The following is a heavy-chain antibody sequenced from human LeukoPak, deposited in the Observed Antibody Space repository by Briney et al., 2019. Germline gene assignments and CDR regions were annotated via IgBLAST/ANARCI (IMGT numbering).Heavy chain of an antibody. CDR3: ARSRVITFGGVIVTPYFDY. D-gene: IGHD3-16*02. CDR1: GFTVSSNY. J-gene: IGHJ4*02. V-gene: IGHV3-66*01. CDR2: IYSGGST. Sequence: PGGSLRLSCAASGFTVSSNYISWVRQAPGKGLEWVSAIYSGGSTYYADSVKGRFTISRDNSKNTLYLQMNSLRAEDTAVYYCARSRVITFGGVIVTPYFDYWGQGTLVTVSS.